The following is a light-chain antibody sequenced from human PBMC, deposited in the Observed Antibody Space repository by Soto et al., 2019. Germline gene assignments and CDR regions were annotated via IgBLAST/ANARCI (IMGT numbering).Light chain of an antibody. CDR1: SSNIASNT. Sequence: QSVLTQLPSASGTPGQRFTISCSGSSSNIASNTINWYQQLPGTAPKLLIHSDNQRPSGVPGRFSGSKSGTSASLAISGLQSENEADYYCAAWDDRLNGPVFGGGTQLTV. J-gene: IGLJ2*01. V-gene: IGLV1-44*01. CDR3: AAWDDRLNGPV. CDR2: SDN.